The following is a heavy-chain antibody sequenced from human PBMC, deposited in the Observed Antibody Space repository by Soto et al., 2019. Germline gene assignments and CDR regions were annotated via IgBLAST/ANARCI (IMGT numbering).Heavy chain of an antibody. CDR1: GYSFSSFW. CDR2: IYPGDSDT. Sequence: PGESLKISCKGSGYSFSSFWIAWVRQMPGKGLEWMGVIYPGDSDTRYSPSFQGQVTISADKSITTAYLQWSSLKASDTAMYYCARPFSGNYYDAFDIWGQGTMVTVSS. V-gene: IGHV5-51*01. CDR3: ARPFSGNYYDAFDI. D-gene: IGHD1-26*01. J-gene: IGHJ3*02.